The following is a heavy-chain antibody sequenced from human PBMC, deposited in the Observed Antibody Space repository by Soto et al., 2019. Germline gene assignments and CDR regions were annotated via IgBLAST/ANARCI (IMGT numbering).Heavy chain of an antibody. CDR3: ARSSGYSGSYYQAY. CDR1: GGSISSYC. V-gene: IGHV4-59*08. CDR2: IYYSGST. Sequence: PSETLCLTCTVSGGSISSYCWRWIRQPPGKGLEWIGYIYYSGSTNYNPSLKSRVTISVDTSKNQFSLKLSSVTAADTAVYYCARSSGYSGSYYQAYWGQGTLVTVSS. D-gene: IGHD1-26*01. J-gene: IGHJ4*02.